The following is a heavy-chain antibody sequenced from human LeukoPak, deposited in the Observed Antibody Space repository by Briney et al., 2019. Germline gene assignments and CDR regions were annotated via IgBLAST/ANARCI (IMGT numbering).Heavy chain of an antibody. CDR1: GFTFSNFA. V-gene: IGHV3-30*07. CDR2: ISYDGSNI. Sequence: GMSLRLSCAASGFTFSNFAMHWVRQAPGKGLQWVAVISYDGSNIHYADSVKGRFTISRDNSKNTLYLQMNSLRAEDTAVYYCAKEYYDFWSGYPHDYWGQGTLVTVSS. CDR3: AKEYYDFWSGYPHDY. J-gene: IGHJ4*02. D-gene: IGHD3-3*01.